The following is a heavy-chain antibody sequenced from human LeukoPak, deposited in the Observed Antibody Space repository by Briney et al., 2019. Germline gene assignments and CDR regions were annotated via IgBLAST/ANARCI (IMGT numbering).Heavy chain of an antibody. CDR1: RFTFRSYE. V-gene: IGHV3-48*03. Sequence: GGSLRLSCAASRFTFRSYEMNWVRQAPGKGLEWVSYISSSGNTIYYADSVRGRFTISRDNAKNSLYLQMNSLRAEDTAVYYCARAPSAANVLWFDPWGQGTLVTVSS. CDR3: ARAPSAANVLWFDP. D-gene: IGHD2-2*01. J-gene: IGHJ5*02. CDR2: ISSSGNTI.